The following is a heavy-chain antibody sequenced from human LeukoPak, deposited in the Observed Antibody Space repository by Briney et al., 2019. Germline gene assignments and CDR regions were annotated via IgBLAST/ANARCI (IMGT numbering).Heavy chain of an antibody. CDR2: ISNNGCST. Sequence: GGSLRLSCAASGFTFSRYSMHWVRQAPGKGLEYVSAISNNGCSTYYAKSVKGRFTISSDNSKNTLYLQMGSLRAEDMAVYYCARTSIAAREADYWGQGTLVTVSS. J-gene: IGHJ4*02. D-gene: IGHD6-6*01. V-gene: IGHV3-64*01. CDR1: GFTFSRYS. CDR3: ARTSIAAREADY.